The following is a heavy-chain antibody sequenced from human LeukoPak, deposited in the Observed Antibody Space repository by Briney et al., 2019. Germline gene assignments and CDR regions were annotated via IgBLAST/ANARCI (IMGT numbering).Heavy chain of an antibody. Sequence: GGSLRLSCAASGFTFSSYAMHWVRQAPGKGLEWVAVISYDGSNKYYADSVKGRFTISRDNSKSTLYLQMNSLRAEDTAVYYCASHGDQIDYWGQGTLVTVSS. V-gene: IGHV3-30-3*01. CDR1: GFTFSSYA. D-gene: IGHD7-27*01. J-gene: IGHJ4*02. CDR2: ISYDGSNK. CDR3: ASHGDQIDY.